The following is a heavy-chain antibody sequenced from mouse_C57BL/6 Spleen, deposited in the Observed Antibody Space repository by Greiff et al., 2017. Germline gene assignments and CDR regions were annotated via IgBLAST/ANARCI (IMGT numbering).Heavy chain of an antibody. V-gene: IGHV5-6*02. Sequence: EVMLVESGGDLVKPGGSLKLSCAASGFTFSSYGMSWVRQTPDKRLEWVATISSGGSYTYYPDSVKGRFTISRDNAKNTLYLQMSTLKSEDTAMYYCARQDSSGLDYWGQGTTLTVSS. CDR3: ARQDSSGLDY. D-gene: IGHD3-2*02. CDR1: GFTFSSYG. J-gene: IGHJ2*01. CDR2: ISSGGSYT.